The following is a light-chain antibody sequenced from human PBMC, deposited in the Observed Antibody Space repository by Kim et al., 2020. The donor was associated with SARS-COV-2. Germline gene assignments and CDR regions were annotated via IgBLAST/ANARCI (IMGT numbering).Light chain of an antibody. Sequence: PGETSTLSCRASQSVNSHYLAWYQQIPGQPPRLLIFGASSRATGIPDRFSGSGSGTDFTLAISRLEPEDFAVYYCQLYGSSPLMYTFGQGTKLEI. CDR1: QSVNSHY. CDR3: QLYGSSPLMYT. V-gene: IGKV3-20*01. CDR2: GAS. J-gene: IGKJ2*01.